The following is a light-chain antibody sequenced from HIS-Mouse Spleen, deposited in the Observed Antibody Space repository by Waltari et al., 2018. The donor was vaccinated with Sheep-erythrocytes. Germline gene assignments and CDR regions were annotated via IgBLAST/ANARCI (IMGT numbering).Light chain of an antibody. CDR1: SSDVGGYNY. CDR2: DVS. Sequence: QSALTQPRSVSGSPGQSVTISCTGTSSDVGGYNYVSWYQQHPGKAPKLMIYDVSKRPSGVPDRFTGSKSGNTASLTISGLQAEDEADYYCCPYAGSYNHVFATGTKVTVL. J-gene: IGLJ1*01. CDR3: CPYAGSYNHV. V-gene: IGLV2-11*01.